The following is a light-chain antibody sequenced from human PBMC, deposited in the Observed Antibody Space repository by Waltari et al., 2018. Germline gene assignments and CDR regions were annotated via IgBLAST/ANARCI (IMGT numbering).Light chain of an antibody. CDR1: QDINND. V-gene: IGKV1-13*02. CDR2: YAS. Sequence: IQLTQSPSSLSASVGDRVTIACRASQDINNDLAWYQQKPGKVPKLLIYYASSLQSGVPSRFSGSGSGTDFTLTISSLQPEDFATYHCQHFKTYPITFGQGTRLEIK. J-gene: IGKJ5*01. CDR3: QHFKTYPIT.